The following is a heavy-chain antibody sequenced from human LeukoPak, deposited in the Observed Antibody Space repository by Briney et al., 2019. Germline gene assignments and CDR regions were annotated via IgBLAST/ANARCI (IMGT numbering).Heavy chain of an antibody. CDR1: GYTFTSYG. J-gene: IGHJ5*02. Sequence: ASVKVSCKASGYTFTSYGISWVRQAPGQGLEWMGWISAYNGNTNYAQKLQGRVTMTTDTSTSTAYMELRSLRSDDTAVYYCARDLYSGYDGGWFDPWGQGTLVTVSS. V-gene: IGHV1-18*01. D-gene: IGHD5-12*01. CDR3: ARDLYSGYDGGWFDP. CDR2: ISAYNGNT.